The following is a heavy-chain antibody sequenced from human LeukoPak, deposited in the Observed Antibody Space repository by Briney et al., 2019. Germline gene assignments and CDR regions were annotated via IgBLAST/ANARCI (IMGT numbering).Heavy chain of an antibody. CDR1: GYTFTGYY. J-gene: IGHJ6*03. Sequence: ASVKVSCKASGYTFTGYYVHWVRQAPGQGFEWMGWVNPNSGGTNYAQKFQGRVTMTRETSISTASMELNSLRSDDTAVYYCARGDMVRGLYYMDVWGRGTTVTVSS. CDR3: ARGDMVRGLYYMDV. D-gene: IGHD3-10*01. CDR2: VNPNSGGT. V-gene: IGHV1-2*02.